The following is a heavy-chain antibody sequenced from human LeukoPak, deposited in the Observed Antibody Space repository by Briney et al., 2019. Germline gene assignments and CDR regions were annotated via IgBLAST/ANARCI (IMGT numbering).Heavy chain of an antibody. CDR3: ARDVLRPRYCSGGSCYSLTNWFDP. CDR1: GLTFSDYY. V-gene: IGHV3-11*06. CDR2: ISSSSSYT. D-gene: IGHD2-15*01. J-gene: IGHJ5*02. Sequence: GGSLRLSCAASGLTFSDYYMSWIRQAPGKGLEWVSYISSSSSYTNYADSVKGRFTISRDNAKNSLYLQMNSLRAEDTAVYYCARDVLRPRYCSGGSCYSLTNWFDPWGQGTLVTVSS.